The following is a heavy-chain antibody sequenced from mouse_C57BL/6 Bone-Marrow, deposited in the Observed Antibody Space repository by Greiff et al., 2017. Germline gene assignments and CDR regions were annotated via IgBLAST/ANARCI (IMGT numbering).Heavy chain of an antibody. J-gene: IGHJ2*01. D-gene: IGHD1-1*01. V-gene: IGHV14-2*01. CDR3: TRSLIYYGTNY. CDR1: GFNIKDYY. Sequence: VQLQQSGAELVKPGASVKLSCKASGFNIKDYYLHWVKQRTEQGLEWIGRIDPEDGETKYAPKFQDKATITAETSSNTAYLQLSSLTSEDTAVYYCTRSLIYYGTNYWGQGTTLTVSS. CDR2: IDPEDGET.